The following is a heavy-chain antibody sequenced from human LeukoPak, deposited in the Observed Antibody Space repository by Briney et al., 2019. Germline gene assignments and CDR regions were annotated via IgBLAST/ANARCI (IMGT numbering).Heavy chain of an antibody. J-gene: IGHJ4*02. V-gene: IGHV4-30-4*08. CDR1: GGSISSGDYY. D-gene: IGHD2-2*01. CDR2: MYYTGST. CDR3: ARHLYPRDYYDY. Sequence: SETLSLTCTVSGGSISSGDYYWSWIRQPPGKGLEWIGYMYYTGSTYYNPSLKSRVTISVDTSKNQFSLKLSSVTAADTAVYYCARHLYPRDYYDYWGQGTLVTVSS.